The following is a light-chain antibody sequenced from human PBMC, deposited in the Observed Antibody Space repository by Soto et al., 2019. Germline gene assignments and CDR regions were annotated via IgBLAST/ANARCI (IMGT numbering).Light chain of an antibody. CDR3: QQYNDSFPYT. CDR2: SAS. CDR1: QSISTW. V-gene: IGKV1-5*03. J-gene: IGKJ2*01. Sequence: DIQMTQSPSTLSASVGDRVTITCRASQSISTWLAWYQQKPGTAPKLLIYSASTLESGVPSRFSGSRSGTEFTLTVSSLQPDDVATYYCQQYNDSFPYTFGQGTKLEIK.